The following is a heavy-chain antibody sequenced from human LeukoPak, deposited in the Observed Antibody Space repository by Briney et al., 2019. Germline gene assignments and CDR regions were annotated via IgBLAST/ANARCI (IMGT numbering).Heavy chain of an antibody. Sequence: LSGGSLRLSCAASRFTFSNYAMAWVRQAPGKGLEWVSAISGGAGSTYYADSVKGRFTISRDNSKNTLFLQVNSLRGDDTAVYYCARASGPFDYWGQGTLVTVSS. CDR3: ARASGPFDY. J-gene: IGHJ4*02. CDR1: RFTFSNYA. CDR2: ISGGAGST. D-gene: IGHD3-10*01. V-gene: IGHV3-23*01.